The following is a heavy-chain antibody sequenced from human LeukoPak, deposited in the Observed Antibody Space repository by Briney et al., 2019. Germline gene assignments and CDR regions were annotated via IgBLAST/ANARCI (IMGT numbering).Heavy chain of an antibody. CDR3: ASGSGWYLRAFDI. Sequence: SETLSLTCAVYGGSFSGYYWSWIRQPPGKGLEWIGEINHSGSTNYNPSLKSRVTISVDTSKNQFSLKLSSVTAADTAVYYCASGSGWYLRAFDIWGQGTMVTVSS. V-gene: IGHV4-34*01. CDR2: INHSGST. D-gene: IGHD6-19*01. CDR1: GGSFSGYY. J-gene: IGHJ3*02.